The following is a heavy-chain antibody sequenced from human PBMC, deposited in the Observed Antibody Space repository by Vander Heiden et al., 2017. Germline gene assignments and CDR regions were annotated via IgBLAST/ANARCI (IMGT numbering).Heavy chain of an antibody. CDR1: GGSVSSGSYY. CDR3: ARSYRGAVTTPGY. V-gene: IGHV4-61*01. CDR2: IYFSGTT. Sequence: QVQLQESGPGLVKPSETLSLTCTVSGGSVSSGSYYWSWIRQTPGKGLEWGGDIYFSGTTNYSPSLRSRVTISVDTSENLFSLRLTSLTAADSGVYFCARSYRGAVTTPGYWGQGTLVTVSS. D-gene: IGHD4-17*01. J-gene: IGHJ4*02.